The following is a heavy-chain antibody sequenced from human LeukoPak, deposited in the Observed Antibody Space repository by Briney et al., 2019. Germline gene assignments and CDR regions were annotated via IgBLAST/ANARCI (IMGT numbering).Heavy chain of an antibody. D-gene: IGHD5-18*01. CDR3: ARHFPRGYSYGTHLFVY. V-gene: IGHV4-59*08. J-gene: IGHJ4*02. Sequence: KSSETLSLTCTVSGRSISSYYWSWLRQPPGKGLEWLGYIYYSGSTNYNPSLKSRVTISVDTSKNQFSLKLSSVTAADTAVYYCARHFPRGYSYGTHLFVYWGQGTLVTVSS. CDR2: IYYSGST. CDR1: GRSISSYY.